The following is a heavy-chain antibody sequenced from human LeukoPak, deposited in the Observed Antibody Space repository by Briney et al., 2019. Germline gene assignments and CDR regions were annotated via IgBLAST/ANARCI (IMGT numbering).Heavy chain of an antibody. J-gene: IGHJ5*02. CDR2: IYYSGST. CDR3: ARSGALVGATIGPWFDP. Sequence: PSQTLSLTCTVSGGSISSGDYYWSWICQPPGKGLEWIGYIYYSGSTSYNPSLKSRVTILVDTSKNQFSLKLSSVTAADTAVYYCARSGALVGATIGPWFDPWGQGTLVTVSS. V-gene: IGHV4-30-4*08. CDR1: GGSISSGDYY. D-gene: IGHD1-26*01.